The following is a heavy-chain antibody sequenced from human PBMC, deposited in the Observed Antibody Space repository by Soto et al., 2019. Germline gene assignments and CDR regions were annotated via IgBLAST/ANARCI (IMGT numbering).Heavy chain of an antibody. V-gene: IGHV3-23*01. D-gene: IGHD1-1*01. CDR2: ISGSGASK. Sequence: EVQLLESGGGLVQPGGSLRLSCAASGFTFSSYAMSWGRQSPGQGLELVSAISGSGASKYYSDSVKGRFTISRDNSANTMYVQMNSLRAEDTDLYFCAKDARSNWNPGQYNYAFDIWGQGTMVTVSS. CDR1: GFTFSSYA. CDR3: AKDARSNWNPGQYNYAFDI. J-gene: IGHJ3*02.